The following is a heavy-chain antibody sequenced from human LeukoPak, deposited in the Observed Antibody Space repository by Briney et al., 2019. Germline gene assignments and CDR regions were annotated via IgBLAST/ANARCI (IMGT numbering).Heavy chain of an antibody. Sequence: GASVKVSCKASGYTFTGNYMHWVRQAPGQGLEWMGWINPNSGGTNYAQKFQGRVTMTRDTSISTAYMELSRLRSDDTAVYYCARGGGYYYDSSGYYYGKYNWFDPWGQGTLVTVSS. CDR1: GYTFTGNY. J-gene: IGHJ5*02. CDR2: INPNSGGT. V-gene: IGHV1-2*02. D-gene: IGHD3-22*01. CDR3: ARGGGYYYDSSGYYYGKYNWFDP.